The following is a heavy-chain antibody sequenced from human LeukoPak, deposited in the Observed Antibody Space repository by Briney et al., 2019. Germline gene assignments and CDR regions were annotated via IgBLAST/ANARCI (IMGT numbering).Heavy chain of an antibody. CDR1: GYTFTSYY. Sequence: ASVKVSCKASGYTFTSYYMHWVRQAPGQGLEWMGIINPSGGSTSYAQEFQGRVTMTRDTSTSTVYMELSSLRSEDTAVYYCARDLLWFGELSGFDYWGQGTLVTVSS. V-gene: IGHV1-46*01. CDR3: ARDLLWFGELSGFDY. J-gene: IGHJ4*02. D-gene: IGHD3-10*01. CDR2: INPSGGST.